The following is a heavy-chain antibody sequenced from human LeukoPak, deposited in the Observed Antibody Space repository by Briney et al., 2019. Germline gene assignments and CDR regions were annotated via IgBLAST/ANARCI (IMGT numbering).Heavy chain of an antibody. D-gene: IGHD2-2*01. V-gene: IGHV3-7*01. J-gene: IGHJ3*02. CDR1: GFTFCRYW. CDR3: VTVVVPAALRWPLDHAFDM. CDR2: VKKDESES. Sequence: GGSLRLLCAASGFTFCRYWMSWVREAPGKGLEWVANVKKDESESYYVDSVKGRLTISRDNAENSLFLQVSSLRVEDTAVYYCVTVVVPAALRWPLDHAFDMWGQGTMVTVSS.